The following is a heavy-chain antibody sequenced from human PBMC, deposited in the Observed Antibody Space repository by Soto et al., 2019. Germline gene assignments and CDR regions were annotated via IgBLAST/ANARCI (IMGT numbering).Heavy chain of an antibody. J-gene: IGHJ6*02. CDR2: IDPSDSYT. CDR1: GYSFTSYW. CDR3: ARHISNVRYYYYAMDV. Sequence: GESLKISCKVSGYSFTSYWISWVRQMPGKGLEWMGRIDPSDSYTNYSPSFQGHVTISADKSISTAYLQWSSLKASDTAMYYCARHISNVRYYYYAMDVWGQGSTVTVSS. D-gene: IGHD4-4*01. V-gene: IGHV5-10-1*01.